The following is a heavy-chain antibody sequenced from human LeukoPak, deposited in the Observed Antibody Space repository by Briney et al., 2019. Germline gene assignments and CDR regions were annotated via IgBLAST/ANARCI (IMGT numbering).Heavy chain of an antibody. Sequence: GSAVKVSCKASGGTFSSYAISWVRQAPGQGLEWMGRIIPIFGIAYYAQKFQGRVTMTRDTSTSTVYMELSSLRSEDTAVYYCARDRGYYYGMDVWGQGTTVTVSS. CDR3: ARDRGYYYGMDV. CDR1: GGTFSSYA. CDR2: IIPIFGIA. J-gene: IGHJ6*02. V-gene: IGHV1-69*04. D-gene: IGHD3-10*01.